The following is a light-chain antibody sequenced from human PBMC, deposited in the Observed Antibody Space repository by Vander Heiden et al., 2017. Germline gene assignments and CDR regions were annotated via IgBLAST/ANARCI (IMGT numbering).Light chain of an antibody. CDR3: QSADSSGWV. V-gene: IGLV3-25*03. CDR1: ALPKEY. Sequence: SYALPQPPSVSVSPGQTARITCSGDALPKEYAYWYQQKPGQAPVLVIYTDSERLSGIPERFSGSSSGTTVTLTISGVQAEDEADYYCQSADSSGWVFGGGTKLTVL. J-gene: IGLJ3*02. CDR2: TDS.